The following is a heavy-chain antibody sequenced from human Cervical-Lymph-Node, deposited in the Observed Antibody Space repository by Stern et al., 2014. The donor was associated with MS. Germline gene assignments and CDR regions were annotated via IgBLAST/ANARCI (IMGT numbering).Heavy chain of an antibody. CDR1: GFTFSYHA. D-gene: IGHD5-12*01. V-gene: IGHV3-30*01. CDR3: ARGGAVATSDYYFDY. CDR2: ISYDGSDK. J-gene: IGHJ4*02. Sequence: QVQLVESGGGVVQTGGSLRLSCAASGFTFSYHAMHWVRQAPGKGLEWVAVISYDGSDKNDADSVKGRFTIPRDNSRNTLYLQMNSLRVDDTAVYYCARGGAVATSDYYFDYWGQGILVTVSS.